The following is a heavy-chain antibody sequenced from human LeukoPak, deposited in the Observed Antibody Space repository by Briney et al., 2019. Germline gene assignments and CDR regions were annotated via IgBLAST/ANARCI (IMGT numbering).Heavy chain of an antibody. J-gene: IGHJ6*03. Sequence: SETLSLTCTVSGGSFSNNYNWDWIRQPPGKGLEWIGSLYYNGNTYYNPSLKSRLTISVDTSKSHFSLQLRSVTAEDTAVYFCTRSSDFGGHYFYYYMDVWGKGTTVSVSS. CDR3: TRSSDFGGHYFYYYMDV. D-gene: IGHD4-23*01. V-gene: IGHV4-39*02. CDR2: LYYNGNT. CDR1: GGSFSNNYN.